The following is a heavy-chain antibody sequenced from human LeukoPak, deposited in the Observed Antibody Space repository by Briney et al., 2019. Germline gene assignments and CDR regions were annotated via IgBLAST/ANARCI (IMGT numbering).Heavy chain of an antibody. CDR1: GYSFTSYW. V-gene: IGHV5-51*01. CDR3: ARSRGSSSDDAFDI. Sequence: GESLKISCKGSGYSFTSYWIGWVRQMPGKGLEWMGIIYAGDSDTRYRPSFQGQVTISADKSISAAYLQWSSLKASDTAMYYCARSRGSSSDDAFDIWGQGTMVTVSS. J-gene: IGHJ3*02. D-gene: IGHD6-6*01. CDR2: IYAGDSDT.